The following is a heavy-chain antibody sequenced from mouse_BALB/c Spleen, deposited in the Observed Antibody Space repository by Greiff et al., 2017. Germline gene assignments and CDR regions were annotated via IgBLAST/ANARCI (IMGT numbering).Heavy chain of an antibody. V-gene: IGHV5-6-3*01. CDR2: INSNGGST. CDR1: GFTFSSYG. CDR3: ARDYYGSSY. Sequence: EVKVVESGGGLVQPGGSLKLSCAASGFTFSSYGMSWVRQTPDKRLELVATINSNGGSTYYPDSVKGRFTISRDNAKNTLYLQMSSLKSEDTAMYYCARDYYGSSYWGQGTLVTVSA. D-gene: IGHD1-1*01. J-gene: IGHJ3*01.